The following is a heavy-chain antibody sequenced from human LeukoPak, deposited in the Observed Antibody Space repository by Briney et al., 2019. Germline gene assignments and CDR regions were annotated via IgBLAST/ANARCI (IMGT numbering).Heavy chain of an antibody. J-gene: IGHJ5*02. CDR1: GYTFSSYD. CDR2: ISAYNGST. D-gene: IGHD2-2*01. Sequence: GASVKVSCKASGYTFSSYDISWVRQAPGQGLEWMGWISAYNGSTNYAQKFQGRVTMTRDTSISTAYMELSRLRSDDTAVYYCARARGDIVVVPAAIWFDPWGQGTLVTVSS. CDR3: ARARGDIVVVPAAIWFDP. V-gene: IGHV1-18*01.